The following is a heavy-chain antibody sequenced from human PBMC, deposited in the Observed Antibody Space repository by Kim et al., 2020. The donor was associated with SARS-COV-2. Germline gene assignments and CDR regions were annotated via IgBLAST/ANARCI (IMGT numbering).Heavy chain of an antibody. J-gene: IGHJ4*02. Sequence: ASVKVSCKASGYSFTGYYMYWVRQAPGQGLEWMGIVNPTGGSTSYAHKFQGRITVTRDTSTSTVYMELSSLRSEDTAVYFCARGYCTSTSCYKAVDYWGQGTLVTVSS. CDR1: GYSFTGYY. V-gene: IGHV1-46*01. D-gene: IGHD2-2*02. CDR2: VNPTGGST. CDR3: ARGYCTSTSCYKAVDY.